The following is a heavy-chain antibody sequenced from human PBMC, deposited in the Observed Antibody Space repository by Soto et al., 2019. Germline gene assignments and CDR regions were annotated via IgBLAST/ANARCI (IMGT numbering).Heavy chain of an antibody. CDR2: IYYSGST. V-gene: IGHV4-39*01. J-gene: IGHJ6*02. CDR1: GGSISSSSYY. CDR3: ARLLVVVVIDSDGMDV. Sequence: SETLSLTCTVSGGSISSSSYYWGWIRQPPGKGLEWIGSIYYSGSTYYNPSLKSRVTISVDTSKNQFSLKLSSVTAADTAVYYCARLLVVVVIDSDGMDVWGQGTTVTVSS. D-gene: IGHD2-15*01.